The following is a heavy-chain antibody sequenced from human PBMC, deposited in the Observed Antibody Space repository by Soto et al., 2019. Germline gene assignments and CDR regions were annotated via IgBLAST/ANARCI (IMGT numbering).Heavy chain of an antibody. CDR3: ARRIAVAANYYYYGMDI. Sequence: SVEVSCKASGGTFSSYAISWVRQAAGQGLEWMGGIIPIFGTENYAQKFQGRVTITADKSTSTAYMELSSLRSEDTAVYYWARRIAVAANYYYYGMDIWGKGTTVNV. V-gene: IGHV1-69*06. CDR2: IIPIFGTE. D-gene: IGHD6-19*01. CDR1: GGTFSSYA. J-gene: IGHJ6*04.